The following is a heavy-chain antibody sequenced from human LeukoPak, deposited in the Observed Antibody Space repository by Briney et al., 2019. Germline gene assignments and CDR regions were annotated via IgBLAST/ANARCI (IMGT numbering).Heavy chain of an antibody. Sequence: SESLSLTCNVSGGFMSGFFWNWLRQPAGKGLEWIGRTHASGKSNYNPSFKTRVTMSVDTSKSQISLRLNSMTAAGTAVYYCATGGALGELAILTWGQGTLVSVSS. J-gene: IGHJ1*01. CDR3: ATGGALGELAILT. CDR2: THASGKS. V-gene: IGHV4-4*07. CDR1: GGFMSGFF. D-gene: IGHD3-16*01.